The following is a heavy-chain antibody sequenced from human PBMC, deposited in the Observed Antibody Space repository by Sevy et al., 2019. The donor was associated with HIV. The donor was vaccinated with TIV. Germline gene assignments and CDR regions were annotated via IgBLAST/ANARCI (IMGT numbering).Heavy chain of an antibody. CDR2: ISSNGGST. CDR1: GFTFSSYA. D-gene: IGHD2-15*01. J-gene: IGHJ3*02. V-gene: IGHV3-64*02. Sequence: GGSLRLSCAASGFTFSSYAMHWVRQAPGKGLEYVSAISSNGGSTYYADSGKGRFTISRDNSKNTLYLQMGSLRAEDMAVYYCARGFGYCSGGSCGGDAFDIWGQGTMVTVSS. CDR3: ARGFGYCSGGSCGGDAFDI.